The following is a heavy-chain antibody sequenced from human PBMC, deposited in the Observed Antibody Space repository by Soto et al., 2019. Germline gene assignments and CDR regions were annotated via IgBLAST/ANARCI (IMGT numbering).Heavy chain of an antibody. J-gene: IGHJ4*02. CDR2: ISDNGGNT. CDR3: AKEISNDSSGVLDY. V-gene: IGHV3-23*01. D-gene: IGHD3-22*01. CDR1: GFTFRSYA. Sequence: PGGSLRLSCEASGFTFRSYAMSWVRQAPGKGLEWVSAISDNGGNTYYPDTVRDRFTISRDNSKNTLFLQMNSVRAEDTAVYYCAKEISNDSSGVLDYWGKGTLVTGSS.